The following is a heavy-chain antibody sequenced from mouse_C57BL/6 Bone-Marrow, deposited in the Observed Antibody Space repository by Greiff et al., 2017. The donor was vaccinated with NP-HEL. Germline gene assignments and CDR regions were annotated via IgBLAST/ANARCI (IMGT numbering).Heavy chain of an antibody. J-gene: IGHJ4*01. CDR1: GFSLTSYG. CDR3: ARQEGKRDYYAMDY. CDR2: IWSDGST. D-gene: IGHD2-1*01. Sequence: VKLVESGPGLVAPSQSLSITCTVSGFSLTSYGVHWVRQPPGKGLAWLVVIWSDGSTTYNSALKSRLSISKDNSKSQVFLKMNSLQTDDTAMYYCARQEGKRDYYAMDYWGQGTSVTVSS. V-gene: IGHV2-6-1*01.